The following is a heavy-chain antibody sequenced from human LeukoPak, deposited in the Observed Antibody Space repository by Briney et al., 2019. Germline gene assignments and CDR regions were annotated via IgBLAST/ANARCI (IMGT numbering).Heavy chain of an antibody. J-gene: IGHJ4*02. D-gene: IGHD3-10*01. Sequence: ASVKVSCKASGGTFSSYAISWVRQAPGQGLEWMGGIIPIFGTANYAQKFQGRVTITADESTSIAYMELSSLRSEDTAVYYCARAASLLWSHFDYWGQGTLVTVSS. CDR1: GGTFSSYA. V-gene: IGHV1-69*13. CDR3: ARAASLLWSHFDY. CDR2: IIPIFGTA.